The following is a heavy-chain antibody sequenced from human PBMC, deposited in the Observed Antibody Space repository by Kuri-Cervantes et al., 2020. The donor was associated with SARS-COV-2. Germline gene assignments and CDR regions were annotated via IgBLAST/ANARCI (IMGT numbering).Heavy chain of an antibody. Sequence: GFLKIPCSSSGFPFSSYAMGWVRQAPGKGLEWVLAISGSGGSTYYADSVKGRFTISRDNSKNTLYLQMNSLRAEDTAVYYCAKERRYSYGYPDYWGQGTLVTVSS. CDR3: AKERRYSYGYPDY. J-gene: IGHJ4*02. CDR1: GFPFSSYA. CDR2: ISGSGGST. V-gene: IGHV3-23*01. D-gene: IGHD5-18*01.